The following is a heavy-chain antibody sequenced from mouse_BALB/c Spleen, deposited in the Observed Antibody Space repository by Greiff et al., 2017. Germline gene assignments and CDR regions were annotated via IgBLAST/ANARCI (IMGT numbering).Heavy chain of an antibody. CDR2: IWRGGST. D-gene: IGHD1-1*01. CDR1: GFSLTSYG. V-gene: IGHV2-5-1*01. CDR3: ARAYYYGSSYDAMDY. Sequence: QVQLKQSGPSLVQPSQSLSITCTVSGFSLTSYGVHWVRQSPGKGLEWLGVIWRGGSTDYNAAFMSRLSITKDNSKGQVFFKMNRLQADDTAIYYCARAYYYGSSYDAMDYWGQGTSVTVSS. J-gene: IGHJ4*01.